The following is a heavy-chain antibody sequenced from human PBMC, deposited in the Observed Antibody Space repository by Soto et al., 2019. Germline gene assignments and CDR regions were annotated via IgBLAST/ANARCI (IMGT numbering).Heavy chain of an antibody. J-gene: IGHJ4*02. CDR3: ARADSRPVAGSGFDY. CDR1: GFTVSSNY. Sequence: PGGSLRLSCAVSGFTVSSNYMSWVRQAPGKGLEWVSVIYSDDSTYYTDSVKGRFIISRDNSKNTLYLQMNSLRAEDTAVYYCARADSRPVAGSGFDYWGQGTLVTVSS. CDR2: IYSDDST. D-gene: IGHD6-19*01. V-gene: IGHV3-66*01.